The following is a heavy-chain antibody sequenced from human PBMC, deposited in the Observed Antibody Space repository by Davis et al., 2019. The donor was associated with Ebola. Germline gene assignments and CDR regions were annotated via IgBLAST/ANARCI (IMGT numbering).Heavy chain of an antibody. V-gene: IGHV1-46*03. CDR1: GYTFTNYY. D-gene: IGHD5-12*01. Sequence: AASVKVSCTASGYTFTNYYMHWVRQAPGQGLEWMGMINPNDGRTIYAQTFQGRVTVTRDTSTTTVYMDLSSLRSEDTALYYCTTPGGQDSGYDVFDIWGQGTMVTVSS. CDR2: INPNDGRT. CDR3: TTPGGQDSGYDVFDI. J-gene: IGHJ3*02.